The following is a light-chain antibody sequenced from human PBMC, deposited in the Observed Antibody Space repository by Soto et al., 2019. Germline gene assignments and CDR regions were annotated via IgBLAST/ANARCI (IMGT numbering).Light chain of an antibody. CDR2: DAS. V-gene: IGKV3-11*01. J-gene: IGKJ4*01. CDR1: QNIGSS. Sequence: ELLLTQSPATLSLSPGERATLSCRASQNIGSSLAWYQQKPGQAPRLLIYDASNRATGIPARFSGSGSGTDFTLNISSLQPEDFAVYYCQQRAKWLFGGGTKVDIK. CDR3: QQRAKWL.